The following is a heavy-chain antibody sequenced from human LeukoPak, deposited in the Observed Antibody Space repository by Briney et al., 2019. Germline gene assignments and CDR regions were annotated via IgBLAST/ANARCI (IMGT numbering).Heavy chain of an antibody. Sequence: GGSLRLSCAASGLTFSSYGMHWVRQAPGKGLEWVAVISYDGSNKYYADSVKGRFTISRDNSKNTLYLQMNSLRAEDTAVYYCAKTPDYDFWSGLFDYWGQGTLVTVSS. CDR2: ISYDGSNK. V-gene: IGHV3-30*18. CDR3: AKTPDYDFWSGLFDY. D-gene: IGHD3-3*01. J-gene: IGHJ4*02. CDR1: GLTFSSYG.